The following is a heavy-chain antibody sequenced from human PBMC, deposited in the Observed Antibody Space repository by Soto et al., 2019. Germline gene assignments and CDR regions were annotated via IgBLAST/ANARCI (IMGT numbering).Heavy chain of an antibody. V-gene: IGHV4-39*01. CDR1: GGSISSSSYY. CDR3: ESFSGYDSYFDY. Sequence: SETLSLTCTVSGGSISSSSYYWGWIRQPPGKGLEWIGSIYYSGSTYYNPSLKSRVTISVDTSKNQFSLKLSSVTAADRAVYYCESFSGYDSYFDYWAQGTLVTVSS. D-gene: IGHD5-12*01. CDR2: IYYSGST. J-gene: IGHJ4*02.